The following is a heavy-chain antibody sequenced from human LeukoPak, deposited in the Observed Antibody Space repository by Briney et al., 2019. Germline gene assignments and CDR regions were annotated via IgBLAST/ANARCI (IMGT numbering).Heavy chain of an antibody. Sequence: SVKVSCTASGGTFSSYAISWVRQAPGQGLEWMGGIIPIFGTANYAQKFQGRVTITTDESTSTAYMELSSLRSEDTAVYYCASFSKAASRGDYYYYMDVWGKGTTVTVSS. CDR1: GGTFSSYA. CDR3: ASFSKAASRGDYYYYMDV. V-gene: IGHV1-69*05. CDR2: IIPIFGTA. J-gene: IGHJ6*03. D-gene: IGHD2-15*01.